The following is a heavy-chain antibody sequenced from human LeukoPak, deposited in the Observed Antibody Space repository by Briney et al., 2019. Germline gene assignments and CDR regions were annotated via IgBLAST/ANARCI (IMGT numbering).Heavy chain of an antibody. Sequence: GGTLRLSCAASGFTFSSYGMSWVRQAPGKGLEWVSAISGSGGSTYYADSVKGRFTISRDNAKNSLYLQMNSLRAEDTAVYYCARTDRMQGHAFDIWGQGTMVTVSS. CDR2: ISGSGGST. CDR3: ARTDRMQGHAFDI. J-gene: IGHJ3*02. D-gene: IGHD1-1*01. V-gene: IGHV3-23*01. CDR1: GFTFSSYG.